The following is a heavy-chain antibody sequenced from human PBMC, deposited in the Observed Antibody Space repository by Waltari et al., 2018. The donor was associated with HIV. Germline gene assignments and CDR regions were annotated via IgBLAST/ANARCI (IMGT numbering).Heavy chain of an antibody. CDR1: HDSVTNNYYY. D-gene: IGHD3-16*01. CDR3: ARSPFTNVASTRKLGWLDP. CDR2: LYYRGTP. J-gene: IGHJ5*02. Sequence: QVQLQESGPGLVKPSETLSLSCIVSHDSVTNNYYYWAWIRQSPGKGLEWIGSLYYRGTPFHNPPHSSRVAMSLDTSRNQFSLNLTSVTVADTAFYYCARSPFTNVASTRKLGWLDPWGQGKLVTVSS. V-gene: IGHV4-39*01.